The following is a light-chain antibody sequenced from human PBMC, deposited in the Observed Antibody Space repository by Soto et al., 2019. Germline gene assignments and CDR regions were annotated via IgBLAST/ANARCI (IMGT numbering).Light chain of an antibody. J-gene: IGKJ2*01. CDR3: HQYESTPPT. CDR2: WAS. CDR1: QSVLYNSNNKNY. V-gene: IGKV4-1*01. Sequence: DIVMTQSPDSLAVSLGERATINCKSSQSVLYNSNNKNYLAWYQQRPGQPTKLLIYWASTRESGVPDRFSGSWSWTDFTLTITSLQAEDVAVYYCHQYESTPPTFGQGTKLEIK.